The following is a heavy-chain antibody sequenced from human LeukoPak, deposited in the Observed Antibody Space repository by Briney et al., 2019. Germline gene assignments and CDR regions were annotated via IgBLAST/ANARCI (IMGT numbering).Heavy chain of an antibody. Sequence: SETLSLTCAVYGGSFSSYYWSWIRQPPGKGLEWIGEINHSGSTNYNPSLKSRVTISVDTSKNQFSLKLSSVTAADTAVYYCASSTSFRPPRKYYYYMDVWGKGTTVTVSS. V-gene: IGHV4-34*01. CDR1: GGSFSSYY. CDR2: INHSGST. D-gene: IGHD2-2*01. J-gene: IGHJ6*03. CDR3: ASSTSFRPPRKYYYYMDV.